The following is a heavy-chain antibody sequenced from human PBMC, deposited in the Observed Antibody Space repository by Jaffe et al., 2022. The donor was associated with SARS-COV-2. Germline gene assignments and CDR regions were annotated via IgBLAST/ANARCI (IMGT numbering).Heavy chain of an antibody. J-gene: IGHJ5*02. CDR1: TSTFSTYA. Sequence: EVQLLESGGGLVQPGGSLRLSCVASTSTFSTYAVNWVRRAPGKGLEWVSTLTDSGANIYLADSVKGRFTISRDISTNSLYLHMTSLRVEDTAVYYCARGLIAFDLWGQGTLVTVSS. D-gene: IGHD6-13*01. CDR2: LTDSGANI. V-gene: IGHV3-23*01. CDR3: ARGLIAFDL.